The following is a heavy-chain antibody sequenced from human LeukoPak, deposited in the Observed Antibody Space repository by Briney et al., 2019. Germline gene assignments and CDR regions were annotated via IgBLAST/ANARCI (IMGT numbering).Heavy chain of an antibody. V-gene: IGHV4-59*01. CDR3: AREVVSSPSYFDS. Sequence: ASETLSLTCTVSGGSISSYYWSWIRQPPGKGLEWIGYIYYSGGTNYNPSLKSRVTISVDTSKNQFSLKLSSVTAADTAVYYCAREVVSSPSYFDSWGQGTLVTVSS. CDR1: GGSISSYY. D-gene: IGHD2-15*01. J-gene: IGHJ4*02. CDR2: IYYSGGT.